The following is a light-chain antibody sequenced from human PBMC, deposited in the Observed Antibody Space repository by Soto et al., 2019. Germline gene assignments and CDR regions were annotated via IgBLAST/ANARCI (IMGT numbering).Light chain of an antibody. CDR2: ENN. Sequence: QSVLTQPPSVSEAPGQRVTISCTGSSSNIGAGYEAHWYQQVPGTAPKLLIYENNNRPSGVPDRFSGSKSGTSASLAITGLKAEDEAEYYCQSYDSSLSGCVFGTGTKLTVL. CDR1: SSNIGAGYE. CDR3: QSYDSSLSGCV. J-gene: IGLJ1*01. V-gene: IGLV1-40*01.